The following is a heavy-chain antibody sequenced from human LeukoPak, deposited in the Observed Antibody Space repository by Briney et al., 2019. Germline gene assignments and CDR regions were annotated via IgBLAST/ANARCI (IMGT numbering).Heavy chain of an antibody. CDR2: IVVGSGNT. CDR1: GFTFTSSA. D-gene: IGHD3-22*01. CDR3: AAESATENYYDHP. V-gene: IGHV1-58*01. J-gene: IGHJ5*02. Sequence: ASVKVSCKASGFTFTSSAVQWVRQARGQRLEWIGWIVVGSGNTNYAQKFQERVTITRDMSTSTAYMELSSLRSEDTAVYYCAAESATENYYDHPWGQGTLVIVSS.